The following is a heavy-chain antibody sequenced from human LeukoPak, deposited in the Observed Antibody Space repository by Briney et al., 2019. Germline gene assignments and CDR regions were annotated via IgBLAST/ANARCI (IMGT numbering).Heavy chain of an antibody. CDR1: GFSLFTFSSYA. CDR2: ISGSGGST. CDR3: AEVRNYFDY. V-gene: IGHV3-23*01. Sequence: GGSLRLSCAASGFSLFTFSSYAMSWVRQAPGKGLEWVSAISGSGGSTYYADSVKGRFTISRDNSKNTLYLQMNSLRAEDTAVYYCAEVRNYFDYWGQGTLVTVSS. D-gene: IGHD3-10*01. J-gene: IGHJ4*02.